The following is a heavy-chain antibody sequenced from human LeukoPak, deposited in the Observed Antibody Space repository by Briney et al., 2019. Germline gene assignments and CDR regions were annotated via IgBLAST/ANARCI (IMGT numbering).Heavy chain of an antibody. Sequence: PSETLSLTCTVSGGSISSGGYSWSWIRQHPGKGLEWIGYIYYSGSTYYNPSLKSRVTISVDTSRNQFSLKLSSVTAADTAVYYCARVRGSGSYYRPYYFDYWGQGTLVTVSS. CDR2: IYYSGST. CDR3: ARVRGSGSYYRPYYFDY. V-gene: IGHV4-31*03. CDR1: GGSISSGGYS. J-gene: IGHJ4*02. D-gene: IGHD3-10*01.